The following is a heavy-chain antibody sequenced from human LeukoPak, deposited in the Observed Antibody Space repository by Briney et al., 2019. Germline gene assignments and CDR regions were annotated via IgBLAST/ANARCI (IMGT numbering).Heavy chain of an antibody. CDR2: ISDSGGSP. CDR1: GFTFSDYY. V-gene: IGHV3-23*01. D-gene: IGHD3-10*01. J-gene: IGHJ4*02. Sequence: PEGSLRLSCAASGFTFSDYYMSWIRQAPGKGLEWVSIISDSGGSPYYADSVKGRFTISRDNSKNTLYLQMNSLRAEDTAIYYCASSGSYYFPFDYWGQGTLVTVSS. CDR3: ASSGSYYFPFDY.